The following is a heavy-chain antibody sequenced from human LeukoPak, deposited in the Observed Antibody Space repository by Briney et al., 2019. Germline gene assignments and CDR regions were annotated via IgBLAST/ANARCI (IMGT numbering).Heavy chain of an antibody. J-gene: IGHJ4*02. CDR1: GFTFSSYS. CDR2: ISSSSSYI. CDR3: ARADCSSTSCYADFDY. Sequence: GGSLRLSCAASGFTFSSYSMNWVRQAPGKGPEWVSSISSSSSYIYYADSVKGRFTISRDNAKNSLYLQMNSLRAEDTAVYYCARADCSSTSCYADFDYWGQGTLVTVSS. V-gene: IGHV3-21*01. D-gene: IGHD2-2*01.